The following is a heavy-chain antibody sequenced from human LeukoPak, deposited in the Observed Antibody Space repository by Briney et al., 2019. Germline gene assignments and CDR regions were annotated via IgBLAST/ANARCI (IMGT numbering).Heavy chain of an antibody. J-gene: IGHJ3*02. Sequence: PGGSLRLSCAASGFTFSSYAMTWVRQAPGKGLEWVSGISASGGSTYYAASVKGRFTVSRDKSRNTLSLQMDSLGAEYTAVYYCAIDQRTSSIKGAFDIWGQGTMVTVSS. CDR2: ISASGGST. CDR3: AIDQRTSSIKGAFDI. CDR1: GFTFSSYA. D-gene: IGHD2-2*01. V-gene: IGHV3-23*01.